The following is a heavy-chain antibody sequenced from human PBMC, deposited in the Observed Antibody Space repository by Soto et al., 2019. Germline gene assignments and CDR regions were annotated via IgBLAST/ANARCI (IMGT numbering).Heavy chain of an antibody. CDR2: IYYSGST. V-gene: IGHV4-59*01. Sequence: QVQLQESGPGLVKPSETLSLTCTVSGGSISSYYWSWIRQPPGKGLEWIGYIYYSGSTNYNPSLKSRVTISVDTSKNQVSLKLSSVTAADTAVYYCARERFHLGHLYGMDVWGQGTTVTV. J-gene: IGHJ6*02. D-gene: IGHD3-3*01. CDR1: GGSISSYY. CDR3: ARERFHLGHLYGMDV.